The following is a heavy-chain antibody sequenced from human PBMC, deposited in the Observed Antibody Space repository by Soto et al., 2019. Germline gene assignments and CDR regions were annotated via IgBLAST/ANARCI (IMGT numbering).Heavy chain of an antibody. D-gene: IGHD3-3*01. CDR3: ARGTYYDFWSGYYQRGYNWFDP. CDR2: IVIGSGST. Sequence: SVKVSCKASGFTFSTSAVQWVRQARGQRLEWIGWIVIGSGSTNYAQKFQERVTITRDMSTSTAYMELSSLRSEDTAVYYCARGTYYDFWSGYYQRGYNWFDPWGQGTLVTVSS. J-gene: IGHJ5*02. CDR1: GFTFSTSA. V-gene: IGHV1-58*01.